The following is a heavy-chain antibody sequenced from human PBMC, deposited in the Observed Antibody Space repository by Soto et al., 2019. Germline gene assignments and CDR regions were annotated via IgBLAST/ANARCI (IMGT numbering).Heavy chain of an antibody. CDR2: IYATGTI. CDR1: GASISGFY. CDR3: VRDGTKTLRDWFDP. J-gene: IGHJ5*02. Sequence: SETLSLTCTVSGASISGFYWSWIRKSAGKGLEWIGRIYATGTIDYNPSLKSRVMMSVDTSKKQFSLKLRSVTAADTAVYYCVRDGTKTLRDWFDPWGQGISVTVST. D-gene: IGHD1-1*01. V-gene: IGHV4-4*07.